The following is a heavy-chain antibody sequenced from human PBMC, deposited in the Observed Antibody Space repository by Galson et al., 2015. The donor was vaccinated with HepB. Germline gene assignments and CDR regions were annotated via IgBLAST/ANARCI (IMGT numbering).Heavy chain of an antibody. D-gene: IGHD2-8*02. J-gene: IGHJ4*02. CDR1: GGAFNTHT. Sequence: SVKVSCKASGGAFNTHTISWVRQAPGRGLEWMGRIIPVPGTVNYAQKFQGRATIVADKSTSTAYMELSNLRSEDTAVYYCARGGPGGLKEFDYWGQGTLVTVSS. V-gene: IGHV1-69*08. CDR2: IIPVPGTV. CDR3: ARGGPGGLKEFDY.